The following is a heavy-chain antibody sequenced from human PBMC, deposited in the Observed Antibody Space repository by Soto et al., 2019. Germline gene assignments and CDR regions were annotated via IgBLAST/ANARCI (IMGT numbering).Heavy chain of an antibody. J-gene: IGHJ4*02. CDR1: GGSISSGDYY. CDR3: ASQLGYSYGYDY. CDR2: IYYSGST. D-gene: IGHD5-18*01. V-gene: IGHV4-30-4*01. Sequence: QVQLQESGPGLVKPSQTLSLTCTVSGGSISSGDYYWSWIRQPPGKGLEWIGYIYYSGSTYYNPSLKRRCTLSVDTSKNQFSLKLSSVTAADTAVYYCASQLGYSYGYDYWGQGTLVTVSS.